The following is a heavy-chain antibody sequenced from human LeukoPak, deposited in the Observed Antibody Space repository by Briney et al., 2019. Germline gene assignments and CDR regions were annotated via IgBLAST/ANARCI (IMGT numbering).Heavy chain of an antibody. CDR3: ARVSYFGSAGFDY. Sequence: GGSLRLSCGASGFTFSNYEMNWVRQAPGMGLEWVSYISDSGSTIYYADSVRGRFTISRDNAKNSLYLQMNSLGAEDTAVYYCARVSYFGSAGFDYWGQGTLVTVSS. V-gene: IGHV3-48*03. CDR1: GFTFSNYE. D-gene: IGHD2-21*01. CDR2: ISDSGSTI. J-gene: IGHJ4*02.